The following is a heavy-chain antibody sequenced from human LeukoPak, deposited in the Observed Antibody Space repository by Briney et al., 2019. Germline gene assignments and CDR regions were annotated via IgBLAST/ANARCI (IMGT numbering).Heavy chain of an antibody. CDR2: IYTSGST. D-gene: IGHD3-3*01. V-gene: IGHV4-4*07. CDR1: GGSISSYY. CDR3: PRVIMSCIYYYYMDV. J-gene: IGHJ6*03. Sequence: SETLSLTCTVSGGSISSYYWSWIRQPAGKGLEWIGRIYTSGSTNYNPSLRSRVTMSVDTSKNQFSLKQSSVTAADTAVYYFPRVIMSCIYYYYMDVWGKGTTVTVSS.